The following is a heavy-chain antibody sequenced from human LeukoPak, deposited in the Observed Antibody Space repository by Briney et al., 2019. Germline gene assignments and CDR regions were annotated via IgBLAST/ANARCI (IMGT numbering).Heavy chain of an antibody. CDR1: GFTFSSYE. V-gene: IGHV3-48*03. Sequence: GGSLRLSCAASGFTFSSYEMNWVRQAPGKGLEGVSYISSSGSTKYYADSVKGRFTISRDNAKNSLYLQMNSLRAEDTAVYYCARAEGRLHTIFGVANWGYYYGMDVWGQGTTVTVSS. CDR2: ISSSGSTK. D-gene: IGHD3-3*01. CDR3: ARAEGRLHTIFGVANWGYYYGMDV. J-gene: IGHJ6*02.